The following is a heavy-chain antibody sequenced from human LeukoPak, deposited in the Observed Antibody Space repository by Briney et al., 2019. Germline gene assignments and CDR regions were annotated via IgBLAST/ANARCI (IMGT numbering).Heavy chain of an antibody. CDR3: ARRVAAMYYFDY. Sequence: SETLSLTCTVSGGSISSYYWSWIRQPPGKGLEWIGYIYTSGSTNYNPSLKSRVTISVDTSKNQFSLKLSSVTAADTAVYYCARRVAAMYYFDYWGQGTLVTVSS. CDR2: IYTSGST. V-gene: IGHV4-4*09. CDR1: GGSISSYY. J-gene: IGHJ4*02. D-gene: IGHD6-19*01.